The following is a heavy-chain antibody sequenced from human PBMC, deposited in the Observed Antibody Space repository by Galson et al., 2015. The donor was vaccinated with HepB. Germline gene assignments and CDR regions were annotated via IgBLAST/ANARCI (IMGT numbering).Heavy chain of an antibody. CDR3: ARWTRVAAAGTNYYYYDV. Sequence: SLRLSCAASGFSFRSYEMNWVRQAPGRGLEWATYISSSGTSIYYADSVKGRFTISRDNAKNSLSLQMSSLRVEDTAVYYCARWTRVAAAGTNYYYYDVWGQGTAVTVSS. CDR1: GFSFRSYE. CDR2: ISSSGTSI. J-gene: IGHJ6*02. V-gene: IGHV3-48*03. D-gene: IGHD6-13*01.